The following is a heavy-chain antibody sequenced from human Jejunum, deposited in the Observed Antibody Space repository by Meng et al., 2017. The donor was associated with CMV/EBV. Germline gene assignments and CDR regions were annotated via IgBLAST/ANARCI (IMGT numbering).Heavy chain of an antibody. V-gene: IGHV3-30*04. CDR3: TRRMNSNNDAFDF. D-gene: IGHD4-11*01. CDR1: GFAFRDHA. Sequence: SGFAFRDHAMHGVRQAPGKGLEWVAVVSYEGRSRFYADSVEGRFSISRDNSKNTVYLQMDSLSADDTAVYYCTRRMNSNNDAFDFWGQGTMGTVSS. J-gene: IGHJ3*01. CDR2: VSYEGRSR.